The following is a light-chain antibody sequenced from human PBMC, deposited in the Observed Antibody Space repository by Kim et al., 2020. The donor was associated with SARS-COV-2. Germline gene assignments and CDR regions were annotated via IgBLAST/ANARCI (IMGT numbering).Light chain of an antibody. J-gene: IGLJ2*01. CDR3: QVXXSGTV. Sequence: SYELTQPLSVSVALGQTARIPCGGNNLGTVSVXWYQXKPXXGXVLVIYRDSNRPSGIPERFSGSNSGNTATLTISRAQGGDEADYYCQVXXSGTVFGGGT. V-gene: IGLV3-9*01. CDR1: NLGTVS. CDR2: RDS.